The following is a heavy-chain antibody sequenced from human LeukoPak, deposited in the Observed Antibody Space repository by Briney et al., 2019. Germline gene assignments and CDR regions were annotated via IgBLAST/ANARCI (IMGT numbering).Heavy chain of an antibody. V-gene: IGHV1-2*02. CDR1: GYTFTGYY. CDR2: INPNSGGT. Sequence: ASVKVSCKASGYTFTGYYMHWVRQAPGQGLGWMGWINPNSGGTNYAQKFQGRVTMTRDTSISTAYMELSRLRSDDTAVYYCARDLSDTPDYDILTGYYGGTFDYWGQGTLVTVSS. CDR3: ARDLSDTPDYDILTGYYGGTFDY. J-gene: IGHJ4*02. D-gene: IGHD3-9*01.